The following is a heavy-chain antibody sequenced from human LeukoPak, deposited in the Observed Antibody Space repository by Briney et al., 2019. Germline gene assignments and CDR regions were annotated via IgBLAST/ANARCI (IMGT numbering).Heavy chain of an antibody. CDR1: GGSFSGYY. J-gene: IGHJ3*02. Sequence: PSETLSLTCAVYGGSFSGYYWSWIRHPQGKGLEWIGEINHSGRTTYNPTPKSRVTISVDTSKNQLSLKLSSVTAADTAVYYCARRDVLRYFDWPDDAFDIWGQGTMVTVSS. CDR2: INHSGRT. V-gene: IGHV4-34*01. CDR3: ARRDVLRYFDWPDDAFDI. D-gene: IGHD3-9*01.